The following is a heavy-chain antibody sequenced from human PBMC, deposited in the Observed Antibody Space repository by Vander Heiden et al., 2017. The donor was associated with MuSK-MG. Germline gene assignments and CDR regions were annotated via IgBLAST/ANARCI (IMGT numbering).Heavy chain of an antibody. CDR1: GYNFPTYC. Sequence: VQLVQSGAEVNKPGESLKISCKGFGYNFPTYCRGWVRWMHGKGPEWMGIIKPGDSDTRYSPSFQGQVTISADKSNSAAYLQWTSLKASDTAMYYCARKAPTVEWYFDLWGRGTLVTVSS. CDR3: ARKAPTVEWYFDL. J-gene: IGHJ2*01. CDR2: IKPGDSDT. V-gene: IGHV5-51*01. D-gene: IGHD4-4*01.